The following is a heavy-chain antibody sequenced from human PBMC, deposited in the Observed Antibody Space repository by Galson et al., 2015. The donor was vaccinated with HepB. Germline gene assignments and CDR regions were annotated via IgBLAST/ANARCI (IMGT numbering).Heavy chain of an antibody. CDR2: ISSSSSYI. CDR3: ASLLWFGEPYGFDP. Sequence: SLRLSCAASGFTFSSYSMNWVRQAPGKGLEWVSSISSSSSYIYYADSVKGRFTISRDNAKNSLYLQMNSLRAEDTAVYYCASLLWFGEPYGFDPWGQGTLVTVSS. J-gene: IGHJ5*02. D-gene: IGHD3-10*01. V-gene: IGHV3-21*01. CDR1: GFTFSSYS.